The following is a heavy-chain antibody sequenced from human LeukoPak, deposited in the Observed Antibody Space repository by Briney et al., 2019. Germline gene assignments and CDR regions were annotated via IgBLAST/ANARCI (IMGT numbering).Heavy chain of an antibody. D-gene: IGHD6-13*01. CDR2: ISSSGSTI. Sequence: GGSLRLPCAASGFTFSSYEMNWVRQAPGKGLEWVSYISSSGSTIYYADSVKGRFTISRDNAKNSLYLQMNSLRAEDTAVYYCARGSRSSWSPFDYWGQGTLVTVSS. CDR3: ARGSRSSWSPFDY. J-gene: IGHJ4*02. CDR1: GFTFSSYE. V-gene: IGHV3-48*03.